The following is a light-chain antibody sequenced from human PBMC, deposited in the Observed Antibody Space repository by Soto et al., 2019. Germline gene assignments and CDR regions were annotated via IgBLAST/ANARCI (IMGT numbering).Light chain of an antibody. CDR2: ATS. CDR3: QKYNSAPLT. Sequence: DVQMTQSPSSLSAFVGDRVTITCRASQGIAPYLAWFQQKPGKVPKLLIYATSTLQLGVPSRFSGSGSGTDFTLTINSLQPEDVGTYYCQKYNSAPLTFGGGTKVEIK. CDR1: QGIAPY. J-gene: IGKJ4*01. V-gene: IGKV1-27*01.